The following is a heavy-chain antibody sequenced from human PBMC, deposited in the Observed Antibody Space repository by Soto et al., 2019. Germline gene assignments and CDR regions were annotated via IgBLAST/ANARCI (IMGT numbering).Heavy chain of an antibody. V-gene: IGHV3-23*01. Sequence: EVQLLESGGGLVQPGGSLRLSCAASGFGFSNYAMNWVRQAPGKGLEWVSAISGSGSGDGTYYADSVKGRFTISRDSSKDTLFLHMSSLRAADTAVYYCAKGLSGRYYTLFDYWGQGVLVSVSS. CDR1: GFGFSNYA. CDR3: AKGLSGRYYTLFDY. J-gene: IGHJ4*02. CDR2: ISGSGSGDGT. D-gene: IGHD3-10*01.